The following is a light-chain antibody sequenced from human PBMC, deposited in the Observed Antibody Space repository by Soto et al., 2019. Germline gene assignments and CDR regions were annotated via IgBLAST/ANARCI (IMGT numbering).Light chain of an antibody. CDR2: DVS. CDR1: ESVTDY. CDR3: QQRSDWPWT. J-gene: IGKJ1*01. V-gene: IGKV3-11*01. Sequence: EIVLTQSPATLSLPPGERGTLSCRASESVTDYLAWYQQKPGQAPRLLVYDVSNRAAGIPTRFSGGGSGTDFTLTISNVEPEDFAVYYCQQRSDWPWTFGQGTKVDIK.